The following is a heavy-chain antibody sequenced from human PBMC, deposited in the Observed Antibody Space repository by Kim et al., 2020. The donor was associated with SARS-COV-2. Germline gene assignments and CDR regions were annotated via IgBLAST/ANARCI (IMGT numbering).Heavy chain of an antibody. CDR1: GFTFSSYG. J-gene: IGHJ6*02. CDR2: ISYDGSNK. Sequence: GGSLRLSCAASGFTFSSYGMHWVRQAPGKGLEWVAVISYDGSNKYYADSVKGRFTISRDNSKNTLYLQMNSLRAEDTAVYYCAKDRGADYDILTGYSRKGYYYYGMDVWGQGTTVTVSS. D-gene: IGHD3-9*01. CDR3: AKDRGADYDILTGYSRKGYYYYGMDV. V-gene: IGHV3-30*18.